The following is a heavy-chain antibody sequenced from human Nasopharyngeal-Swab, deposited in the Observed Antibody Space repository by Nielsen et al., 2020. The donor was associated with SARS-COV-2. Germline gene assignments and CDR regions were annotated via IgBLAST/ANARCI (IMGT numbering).Heavy chain of an antibody. V-gene: IGHV3-11*05. CDR3: ARVGQDLVRGVESLNWYVDL. J-gene: IGHJ2*01. CDR2: ISSSSSYT. D-gene: IGHD3-10*01. Sequence: GESLKISCAASGFTFSDYYMSWIRQAPGKGLEWVSYISSSSSYTNYADSVKGRFTISRDNAKNSLYLQMNSLRAEDTAVYYCARVGQDLVRGVESLNWYVDLWGRGTLVTVSS. CDR1: GFTFSDYY.